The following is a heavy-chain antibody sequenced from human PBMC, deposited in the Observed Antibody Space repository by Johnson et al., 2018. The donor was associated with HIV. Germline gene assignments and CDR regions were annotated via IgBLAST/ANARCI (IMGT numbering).Heavy chain of an antibody. CDR1: GFTVSSNY. V-gene: IGHV3-74*02. D-gene: IGHD2-8*02. CDR3: ARTGVLGAFDI. J-gene: IGHJ3*02. Sequence: EVQLVESGGGLVQPGGSLRLSCAASGFTVSSNYMSWVRQAPGKGLVWVSRINSDGSSTRYADSVKGRFTISRDNAKNTLYLQMNSLRAGDTAVYYCARTGVLGAFDIWGQGTMVTVSS. CDR2: INSDGSST.